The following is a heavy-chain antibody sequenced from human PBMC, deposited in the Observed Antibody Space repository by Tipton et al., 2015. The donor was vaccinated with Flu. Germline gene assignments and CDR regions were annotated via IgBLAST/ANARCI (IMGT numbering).Heavy chain of an antibody. CDR3: AREFLFFGELSTAYYFDS. J-gene: IGHJ4*02. CDR2: IYTSGST. Sequence: TLSLTCNVSGGSVSHGRYYWSWIRQPAGRGLEWIGRIYTSGSTNYSPSLESRVTISVDPSKSHFSLSLTSVTAADTAVYFCAREFLFFGELSTAYYFDSWSQGIRVTVSS. CDR1: GGSVSHGRYY. D-gene: IGHD3-16*01. V-gene: IGHV4-61*02.